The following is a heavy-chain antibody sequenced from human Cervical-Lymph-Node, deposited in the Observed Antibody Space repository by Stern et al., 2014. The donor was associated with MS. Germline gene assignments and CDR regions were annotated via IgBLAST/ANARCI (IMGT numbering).Heavy chain of an antibody. Sequence: VHLVESGGGVVQPERSLRLSCAASGFTFSTFSMHWLRQAPGKGLEWVALVSYDGNNEYYGDSVKGRFTISRDNSKNTLYLQMNSLRTEDTAVYYCARDGLHYDSDGNWFDPWGQGTLVTVSS. D-gene: IGHD4-11*01. V-gene: IGHV3-30*01. CDR1: GFTFSTFS. J-gene: IGHJ5*02. CDR2: VSYDGNNE. CDR3: ARDGLHYDSDGNWFDP.